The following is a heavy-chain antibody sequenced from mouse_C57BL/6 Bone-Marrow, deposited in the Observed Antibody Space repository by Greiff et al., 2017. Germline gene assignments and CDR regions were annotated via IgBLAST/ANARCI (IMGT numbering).Heavy chain of an antibody. D-gene: IGHD2-3*01. CDR3: AREGDGYAYAMDY. CDR1: GYTFNSYW. Sequence: QVQLQQPGAELVKPGASVKLSCKASGYTFNSYWMHWVKQRPGQGLEWIGMIHPNSGSTNYNEKFKSKATLTVDKSSSTAYMQLSSLTSEDSAVYYCAREGDGYAYAMDYWGQGTSVTVSS. CDR2: IHPNSGST. V-gene: IGHV1-64*01. J-gene: IGHJ4*01.